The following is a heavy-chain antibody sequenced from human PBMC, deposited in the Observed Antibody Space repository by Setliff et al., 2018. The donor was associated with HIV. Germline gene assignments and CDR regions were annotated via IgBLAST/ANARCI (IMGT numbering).Heavy chain of an antibody. J-gene: IGHJ4*02. CDR2: IYHNGIT. CDR3: ARRIYGNNPYFDY. Sequence: SETLSLTCAVSGQFISDGYYWGWIRQPPGKWLEWIGSIYHNGITYYNPSHKSRVTISVDTSQNQFSLNLISVTAADTAIYYCARRIYGNNPYFDYWSQGTLVTVSS. V-gene: IGHV4-38-2*01. D-gene: IGHD4-17*01. CDR1: GQFISDGYY.